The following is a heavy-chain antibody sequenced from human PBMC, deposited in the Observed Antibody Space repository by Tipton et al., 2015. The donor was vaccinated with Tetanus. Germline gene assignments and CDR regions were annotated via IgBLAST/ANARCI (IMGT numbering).Heavy chain of an antibody. CDR3: ARDRRLPAAMTNWFDP. CDR2: IYYSGST. D-gene: IGHD2-2*01. V-gene: IGHV4-31*03. Sequence: TLSLTCTVSGGSISSGGYYWSWIRQHPGKGLEWIGYIYYSGSTYYNPSLKSRVTISVDTSKNQFSLKLSSVTAADTAVYYCARDRRLPAAMTNWFDPWGQGTLVTVSS. CDR1: GGSISSGGYY. J-gene: IGHJ5*02.